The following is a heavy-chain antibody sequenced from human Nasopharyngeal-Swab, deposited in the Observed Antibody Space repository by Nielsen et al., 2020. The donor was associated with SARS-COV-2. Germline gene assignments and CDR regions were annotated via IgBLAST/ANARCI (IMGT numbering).Heavy chain of an antibody. CDR3: AHRPPSIWYGSGWIDP. CDR2: IYWDDDK. Sequence: SGPTLVKPPPTLTLTCTFSGFSLSTSGVGVGWIRQPPGKALEWLALIYWDDDKRYSTSLKSRLTITKDTSKNQVVLTMTNMDPVDTATYYCAHRPPSIWYGSGWIDPWGQGTLVTVSS. D-gene: IGHD6-13*01. CDR1: GFSLSTSGVG. V-gene: IGHV2-5*02. J-gene: IGHJ5*02.